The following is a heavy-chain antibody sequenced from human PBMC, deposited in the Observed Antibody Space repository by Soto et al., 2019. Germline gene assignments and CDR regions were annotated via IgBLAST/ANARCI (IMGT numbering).Heavy chain of an antibody. D-gene: IGHD6-13*01. CDR1: GFTFSSYS. CDR2: ISSSSSTI. J-gene: IGHJ6*02. V-gene: IGHV3-48*02. CDR3: ARDSEAGADYYYYGMDV. Sequence: PGGSLRLSCAASGFTFSSYSMNWVRQAPGKGLEWVSYISSSSSTIYYADSVKGRFTISRDNAKNSLYLQMNSLRDDDTAVYYCARDSEAGADYYYYGMDVWGQGTTVTVSS.